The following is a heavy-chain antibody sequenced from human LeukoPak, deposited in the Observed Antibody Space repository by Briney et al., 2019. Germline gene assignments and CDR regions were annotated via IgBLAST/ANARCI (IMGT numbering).Heavy chain of an antibody. V-gene: IGHV1-46*01. CDR3: AREESGGYFDY. J-gene: IGHJ4*02. CDR1: GYTSTRYY. D-gene: IGHD2-8*02. Sequence: ASVKVSCKASGYTSTRYYMHWVRQAPGQGLEWIGIINTSGGGTNYAQKFQGRVTMTRDTSTSTVYMELGSLTSEDTAVYYCAREESGGYFDYWGQGTLVTVSS. CDR2: INTSGGGT.